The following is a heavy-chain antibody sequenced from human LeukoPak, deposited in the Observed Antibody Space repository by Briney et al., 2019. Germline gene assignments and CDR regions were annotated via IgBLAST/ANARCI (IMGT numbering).Heavy chain of an antibody. CDR3: AREITGYDAFDI. J-gene: IGHJ3*02. CDR1: GFTFSSYA. D-gene: IGHD1-20*01. Sequence: GGSLRLSCAASGFTFSSYAMHWVRQAPGKGLGWVAVISYDGSNKYYADSVKGRFTISRDNSKNTLYLQMNSLRAEDTAVYYCAREITGYDAFDIWGQGTMVTVSS. V-gene: IGHV3-30*01. CDR2: ISYDGSNK.